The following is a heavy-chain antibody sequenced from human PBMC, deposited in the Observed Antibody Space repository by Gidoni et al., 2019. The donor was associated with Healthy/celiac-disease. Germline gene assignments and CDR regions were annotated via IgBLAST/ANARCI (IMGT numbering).Heavy chain of an antibody. CDR3: AKAKGYYNWFDP. CDR1: GFTFDDYA. V-gene: IGHV3-9*01. D-gene: IGHD1-1*01. CDR2: ISWNSGSI. J-gene: IGHJ5*02. Sequence: EVQLVESGGGLVQPGRSLRLSCAASGFTFDDYAMHWVRQAPGKGLEWVSGISWNSGSIGYADSVKGRFTISRDNAKNSLYLQMNSLRAEYTALYYCAKAKGYYNWFDPWGQGTLVTVSS.